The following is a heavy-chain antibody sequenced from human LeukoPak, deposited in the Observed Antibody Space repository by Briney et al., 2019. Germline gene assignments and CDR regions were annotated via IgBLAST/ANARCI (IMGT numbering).Heavy chain of an antibody. D-gene: IGHD3-16*01. Sequence: SETLSLTCTVSGGSISSHYWRWIRQPPGKGLEWIGYIYYSGSTNYNPSLKSRVTISVDTSKNQSSLKLSSVTAADTAVYYCARGLGPGYFQHWGQGTLVTVSS. V-gene: IGHV4-59*11. CDR3: ARGLGPGYFQH. J-gene: IGHJ1*01. CDR1: GGSISSHY. CDR2: IYYSGST.